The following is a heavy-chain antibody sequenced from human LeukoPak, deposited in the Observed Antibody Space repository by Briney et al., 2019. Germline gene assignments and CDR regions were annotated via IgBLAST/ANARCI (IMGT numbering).Heavy chain of an antibody. J-gene: IGHJ4*02. CDR1: GFTFSGSA. D-gene: IGHD3-10*01. Sequence: GGSLRLSCAASGFTFSGSAMHWVRQASGKGLEWVGRIRSKANSYATAYAASVKGRFTISRDDSTNTLYLQMNSLKSEDTAVYYCTTYGSGRKFDYWGQGILVTVSS. CDR2: IRSKANSYAT. V-gene: IGHV3-73*01. CDR3: TTYGSGRKFDY.